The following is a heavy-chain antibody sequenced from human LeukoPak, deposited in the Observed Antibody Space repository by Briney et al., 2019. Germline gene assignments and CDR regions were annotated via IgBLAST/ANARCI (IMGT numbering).Heavy chain of an antibody. D-gene: IGHD1-7*01. J-gene: IGHJ5*02. CDR3: ARKGDNGKPELLGWFDP. Sequence: ASVKVSCKASGGTFSSYAISWVRQAPGQGLEWMGGIIPIFGTANYAQKFQGRVTITADESTSTAYMELSSLRSEDTAVYYCARKGDNGKPELLGWFDPWGQGTLVTVSS. CDR2: IIPIFGTA. V-gene: IGHV1-69*13. CDR1: GGTFSSYA.